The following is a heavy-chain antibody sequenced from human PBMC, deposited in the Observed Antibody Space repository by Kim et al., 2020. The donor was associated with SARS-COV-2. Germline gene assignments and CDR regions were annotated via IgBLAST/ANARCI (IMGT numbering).Heavy chain of an antibody. D-gene: IGHD6-13*01. V-gene: IGHV1-3*01. Sequence: KFQGRVTITRDTSASTAYMELSSLRSEDTAVYYCARGLGINYYYYYMDVWGKGTTVTVSS. J-gene: IGHJ6*03. CDR3: ARGLGINYYYYYMDV.